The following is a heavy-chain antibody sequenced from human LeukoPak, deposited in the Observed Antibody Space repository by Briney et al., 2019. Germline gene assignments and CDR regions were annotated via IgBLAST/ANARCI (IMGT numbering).Heavy chain of an antibody. Sequence: ASVKVSCKASGYTFTSYGISWVRQAPGQGLEWMGWISAYNGNTNYAQKLQGRVTMTTDTSTSTAYMELRSLRSDDTAVYYCAIQPRPMSAPYFDYWGQGTLVTVSS. V-gene: IGHV1-18*01. D-gene: IGHD6-6*01. J-gene: IGHJ4*02. CDR3: AIQPRPMSAPYFDY. CDR1: GYTFTSYG. CDR2: ISAYNGNT.